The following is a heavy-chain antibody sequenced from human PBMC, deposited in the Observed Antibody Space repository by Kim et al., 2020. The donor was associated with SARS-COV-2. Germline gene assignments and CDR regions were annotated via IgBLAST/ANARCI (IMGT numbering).Heavy chain of an antibody. CDR2: TSADGRAT. CDR1: GFTYNNYG. J-gene: IGHJ4*02. Sequence: GGSLSLSCAASGFTYNNYGMSWVRQAPGKGLEWVSVTSADGRATYYADSVKGRFTMSRDNSKNTLLLQMTSLRAEDTAVYYCAKARQGGSGDVDSWGQGTLVTVSS. V-gene: IGHV3-23*01. CDR3: AKARQGGSGDVDS. D-gene: IGHD2-15*01.